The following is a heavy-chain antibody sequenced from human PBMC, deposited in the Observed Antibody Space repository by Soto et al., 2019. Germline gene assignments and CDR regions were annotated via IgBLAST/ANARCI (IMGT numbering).Heavy chain of an antibody. Sequence: SVKVSCKASGFTFTSSAVQWVRQARGQRLEWIGWIVVGSGNTNYAQKFQERVTITRDMSTSTAYMELSSLRSEDTAVYYYAAESGKRDGYNYYYYYGMDVWGQGTTVTVSS. J-gene: IGHJ6*02. CDR2: IVVGSGNT. CDR1: GFTFTSSA. V-gene: IGHV1-58*01. CDR3: AAESGKRDGYNYYYYYGMDV. D-gene: IGHD5-12*01.